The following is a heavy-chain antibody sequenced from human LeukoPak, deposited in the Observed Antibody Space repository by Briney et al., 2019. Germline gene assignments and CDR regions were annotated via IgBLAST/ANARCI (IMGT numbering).Heavy chain of an antibody. V-gene: IGHV4-59*01. CDR1: GGSTSNYY. CDR3: ARGPTRYYFDY. J-gene: IGHJ4*02. CDR2: IYYSGNT. Sequence: SETLSLTCTVSGGSTSNYYWSWIRQPPGKGLEWIGYIYYSGNTNYNPSLKSRVNISVDTSKNQFSLKLTSVTAADTAVYYCARGPTRYYFDYWGQGTLVTVSS.